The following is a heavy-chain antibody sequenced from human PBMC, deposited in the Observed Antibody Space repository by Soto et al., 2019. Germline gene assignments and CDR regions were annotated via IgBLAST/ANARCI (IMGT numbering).Heavy chain of an antibody. J-gene: IGHJ4*02. Sequence: QVQLVQSGAEVKKPGSSVKVSCKASGGTSSSYIISWVRQAPGQGLEWMGRIIPILGIANYAQKFQGRVTITADKSTSTAYMELSSLRSEDTAVYYCATPFGSSGNWGQGTLVTVSS. V-gene: IGHV1-69*02. CDR2: IIPILGIA. CDR1: GGTSSSYI. D-gene: IGHD3-10*01. CDR3: ATPFGSSGN.